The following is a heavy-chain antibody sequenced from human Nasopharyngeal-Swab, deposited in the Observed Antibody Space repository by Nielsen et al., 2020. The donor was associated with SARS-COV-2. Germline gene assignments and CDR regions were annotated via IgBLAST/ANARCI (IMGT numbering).Heavy chain of an antibody. J-gene: IGHJ5*02. CDR2: ITPDGYGT. Sequence: GASLQISCAASGFAFSNYWMHWVRQAPGKGLVWVSRITPDGYGTMYADSVKGRFIISRDNAKNTLNLQMNSLRAEDTALYYCARGRIAVAAVDPWGQGILVTVSS. D-gene: IGHD6-19*01. CDR3: ARGRIAVAAVDP. CDR1: GFAFSNYW. V-gene: IGHV3-74*03.